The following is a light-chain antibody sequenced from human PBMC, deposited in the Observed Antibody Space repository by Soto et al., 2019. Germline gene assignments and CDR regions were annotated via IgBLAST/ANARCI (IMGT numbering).Light chain of an antibody. CDR1: QSVSSSY. CDR2: GAS. CDR3: QQYGSSPQWT. J-gene: IGKJ1*01. Sequence: EIVLTQSPGTLSLSPGERATLSCRASQSVSSSYLAWYQQKPGQAPRLLIYGASSRATGIPDRFSGSGSGTCFTLTISRLEPEDFAVYYCQQYGSSPQWTFGQGTKVEIK. V-gene: IGKV3-20*01.